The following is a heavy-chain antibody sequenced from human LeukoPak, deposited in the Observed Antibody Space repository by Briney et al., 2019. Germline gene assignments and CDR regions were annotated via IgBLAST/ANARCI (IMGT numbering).Heavy chain of an antibody. CDR2: INGDGTST. V-gene: IGHV3-74*01. CDR3: TRRVDSTRWFDP. CDR1: GFTFSNYF. J-gene: IGHJ5*02. D-gene: IGHD1-1*01. Sequence: EGSLRLSCSVSGFTFSNYFIHWVRQAPGEELVWVSRINGDGTSTIYADSVKGRFTISRDNAKNTLYLQMNSLRAEDTAIYYCTRRVDSTRWFDPWGQGTLVSVSS.